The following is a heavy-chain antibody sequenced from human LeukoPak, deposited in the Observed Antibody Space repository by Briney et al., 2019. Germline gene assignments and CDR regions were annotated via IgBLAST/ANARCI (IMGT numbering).Heavy chain of an antibody. D-gene: IGHD3-10*01. V-gene: IGHV1-8*01. CDR1: GYTFTSYD. CDR2: MNPNSGNT. Sequence: ASVSVSCTASGYTFTSYDINWVRQAPGQGGEWMGWMNPNSGNTGYAQKFQGRVTMTRTTSISTAYMELSSLRSEDTAVYYCARGFRFTMVRGVIGYWGQGTLVTVSS. J-gene: IGHJ4*02. CDR3: ARGFRFTMVRGVIGY.